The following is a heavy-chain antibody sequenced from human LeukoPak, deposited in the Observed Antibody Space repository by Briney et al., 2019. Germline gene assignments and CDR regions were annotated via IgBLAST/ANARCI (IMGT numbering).Heavy chain of an antibody. J-gene: IGHJ4*02. CDR2: IYYSGST. D-gene: IGHD3-22*01. V-gene: IGHV4-59*01. Sequence: KSSETLSLTCTASGGSISSYYWSWIRQPPGKGLEWIGYIYYSGSTNYNPSLKSRVTISVDTSKNQFSLKLSSVTAADTAVYYCARALYYYDSSGYGPSYFDYWGQGTLVTVSS. CDR3: ARALYYYDSSGYGPSYFDY. CDR1: GGSISSYY.